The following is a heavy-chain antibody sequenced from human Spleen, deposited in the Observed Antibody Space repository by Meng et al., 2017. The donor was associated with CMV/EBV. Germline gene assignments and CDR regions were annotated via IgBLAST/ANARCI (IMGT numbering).Heavy chain of an antibody. Sequence: GESLKISCAASGFTFSSYWMHWVRQATGKGLVWVSRINSDGSSTSYADSVKGRFTISRDNSKNTLYLQMNSLRAEDTAVYYCAKDRYLEWFSMDVWGQGTTVTVSS. CDR2: INSDGSST. CDR3: AKDRYLEWFSMDV. D-gene: IGHD3-3*01. J-gene: IGHJ6*02. V-gene: IGHV3-74*01. CDR1: GFTFSSYW.